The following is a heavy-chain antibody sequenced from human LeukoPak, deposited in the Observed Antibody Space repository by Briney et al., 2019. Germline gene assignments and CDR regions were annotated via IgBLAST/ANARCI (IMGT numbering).Heavy chain of an antibody. CDR2: IRYDGSNK. CDR3: AKDRFAKWLRDDYYYYYYMDV. J-gene: IGHJ6*03. V-gene: IGHV3-30*02. Sequence: PGGSLRLSCAASGFTFSSYGMHWVRQAPGKGLEWVAFIRYDGSNKYYADSVKGRFTISRDNSKNTLYLQMNSLRAEDTAVYYCAKDRFAKWLRDDYYYYYYMDVWGKGTTVTISS. D-gene: IGHD5-12*01. CDR1: GFTFSSYG.